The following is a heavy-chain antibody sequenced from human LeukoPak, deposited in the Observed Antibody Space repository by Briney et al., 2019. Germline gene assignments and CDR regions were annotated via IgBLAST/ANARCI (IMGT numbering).Heavy chain of an antibody. V-gene: IGHV1-24*01. CDR2: FDPEQAKT. J-gene: IGHJ4*02. CDR1: GDSLTDLN. CDR3: AIRGGDSWSGFEN. D-gene: IGHD3-3*01. Sequence: ASVKVSCKVSGDSLTDLNIQWVRQAPGKGLECLGGFDPEQAKTIYAQNFQGRVTMTEDASTDTAYMELNSLKSEDTAVYYCAIRGGDSWSGFENWGQGTLVTVSS.